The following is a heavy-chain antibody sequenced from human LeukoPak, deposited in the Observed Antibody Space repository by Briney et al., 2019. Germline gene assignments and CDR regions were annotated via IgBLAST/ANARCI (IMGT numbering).Heavy chain of an antibody. J-gene: IGHJ4*02. CDR1: GGSISSSSYY. Sequence: SETLSLTCTVCGGSISSSSYYWGWIRQPPGKGLEWIGSIYHSGSTYYNPSLKSRVTISVNTSKNQFSLKLSSVTAADTAVYYCARCKELLHCDYWGQGTLVTVSS. CDR3: ARCKELLHCDY. D-gene: IGHD1-26*01. V-gene: IGHV4-39*07. CDR2: IYHSGST.